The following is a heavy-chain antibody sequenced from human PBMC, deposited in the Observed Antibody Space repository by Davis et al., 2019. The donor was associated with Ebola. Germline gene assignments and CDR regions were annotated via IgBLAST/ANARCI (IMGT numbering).Heavy chain of an antibody. Sequence: AASVKVSCKASGYAFTSYDINWVQQATGQGLEWMGWMNPNSGNTGYVERFQGRVTMSRNTSISTAYMKLSSLRSEDTAVYYCARSGVRGYYNGMDVWGQGTTVTVSS. CDR2: MNPNSGNT. D-gene: IGHD1-14*01. CDR1: GYAFTSYD. J-gene: IGHJ6*02. CDR3: ARSGVRGYYNGMDV. V-gene: IGHV1-8*01.